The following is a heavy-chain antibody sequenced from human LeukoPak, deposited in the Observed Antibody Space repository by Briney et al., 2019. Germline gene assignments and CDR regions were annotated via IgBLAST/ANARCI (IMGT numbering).Heavy chain of an antibody. CDR1: GSTISRYW. D-gene: IGHD1-26*01. Sequence: GGSLRLSCSASGSTISRYWMSWVRQTPEKGLEWVANINQNGSGKNYVDSVKGRFTISRDNAKNSLYLQMNSLRAEDTAVYYCASAVGWEIGYWGQGTLVTVSS. CDR2: INQNGSGK. J-gene: IGHJ4*02. CDR3: ASAVGWEIGY. V-gene: IGHV3-7*01.